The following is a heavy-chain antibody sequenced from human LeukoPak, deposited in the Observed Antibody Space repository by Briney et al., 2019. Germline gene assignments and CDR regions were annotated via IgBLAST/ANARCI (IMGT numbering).Heavy chain of an antibody. CDR3: ARSPGGTNADY. Sequence: ASVKVSCKASGYTFTGYYMHWVRQAPGQGLEWMGWVNPNSGGTNYAQKFQGRVTMTRDTSISTACMELSRLRSDDTAVYYCARSPGGTNADYWGQGTLVTVSS. D-gene: IGHD3-16*01. J-gene: IGHJ4*02. V-gene: IGHV1-2*02. CDR2: VNPNSGGT. CDR1: GYTFTGYY.